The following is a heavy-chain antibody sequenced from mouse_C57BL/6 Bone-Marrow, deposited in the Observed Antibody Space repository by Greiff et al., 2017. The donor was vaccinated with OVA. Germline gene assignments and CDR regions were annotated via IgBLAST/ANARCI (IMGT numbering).Heavy chain of an antibody. Sequence: VQLQQSGAELVKPGASVKLSCTASGFTFTDYYMHWVKQRPEQGLEWIGRIDPEDGETKYAPKFQGKATITADTSSNTAYLQLSSLTSEDTAVYYCARSLGSYWYFDVWGTGTTVTVSS. CDR2: IDPEDGET. CDR1: GFTFTDYY. J-gene: IGHJ1*03. V-gene: IGHV14-2*01. D-gene: IGHD4-1*01. CDR3: ARSLGSYWYFDV.